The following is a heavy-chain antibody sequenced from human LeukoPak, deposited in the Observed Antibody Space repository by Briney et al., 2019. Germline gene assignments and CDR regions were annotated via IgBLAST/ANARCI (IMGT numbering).Heavy chain of an antibody. CDR1: GFTFSSYA. CDR2: ISYDGSNK. J-gene: IGHJ4*02. CDR3: ARDLIAVAGNNY. Sequence: PGGSLRLSCAASGFTFSSYAMHWVRQAPGKGLEWVAVISYDGSNKYYADSVKGRFTISRDNSKNTLYRQMNSLRAEDTAVYYCARDLIAVAGNNYWGQGTLVTVSS. V-gene: IGHV3-30-3*01. D-gene: IGHD6-19*01.